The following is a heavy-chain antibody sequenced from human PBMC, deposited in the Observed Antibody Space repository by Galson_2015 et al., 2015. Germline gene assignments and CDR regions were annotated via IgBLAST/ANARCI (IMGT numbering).Heavy chain of an antibody. CDR2: ISWDGGST. Sequence: SLRLSCAASGFTFDDYAMHWVRQASGKGLEWVSLISWDGGSTYYADSVKGRFTISRDNSKNSLYLQMNSLRTEDTALYYCAKALWGVGPNYGMDVWGQGTTVTVSS. CDR1: GFTFDDYA. D-gene: IGHD1-26*01. J-gene: IGHJ6*02. CDR3: AKALWGVGPNYGMDV. V-gene: IGHV3-43*02.